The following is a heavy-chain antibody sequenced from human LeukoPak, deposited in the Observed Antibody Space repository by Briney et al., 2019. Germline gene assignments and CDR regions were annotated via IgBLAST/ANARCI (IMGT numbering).Heavy chain of an antibody. CDR2: ISGSGGST. CDR3: ARWGSSIWFDP. V-gene: IGHV3-23*01. D-gene: IGHD6-6*01. Sequence: GGSLRLSCEASGFTVSSNYMSWVRQAPGKGLEWVSVISGSGGSTYYADSVKGRFTISRDNSKNTLYLQMNSLRAEDAAVYYCARWGSSIWFDPWGQGTLVTVSS. J-gene: IGHJ5*02. CDR1: GFTVSSNY.